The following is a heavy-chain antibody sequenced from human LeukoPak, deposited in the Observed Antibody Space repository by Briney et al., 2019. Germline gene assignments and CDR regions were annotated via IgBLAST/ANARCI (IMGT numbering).Heavy chain of an antibody. V-gene: IGHV3-30-3*01. D-gene: IGHD1-26*01. J-gene: IGHJ6*02. Sequence: GGSLRLSCAASGFTFSSYAMHWVRQAPGKGLEWVAVISYDGSNKYYADSVEGRFTISRDNSKNTLYLQMNSLRAEDTAVYYCARERGWAPSGMDVWGQGTTVTVSS. CDR1: GFTFSSYA. CDR3: ARERGWAPSGMDV. CDR2: ISYDGSNK.